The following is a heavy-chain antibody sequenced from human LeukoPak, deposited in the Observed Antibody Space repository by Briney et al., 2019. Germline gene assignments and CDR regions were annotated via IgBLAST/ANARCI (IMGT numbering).Heavy chain of an antibody. V-gene: IGHV3-30*02. Sequence: PGGSLRLSCGASGFTLKNYWMSWVRQAPGKGLEWVAFIRYDGSNKYYADSVKGRFTISRDNSKNTLYLQMNSLRAEDTAVYYCAKDGVAVAPFDYWGQGTLVTVSS. CDR1: GFTLKNYW. D-gene: IGHD6-19*01. J-gene: IGHJ4*02. CDR2: IRYDGSNK. CDR3: AKDGVAVAPFDY.